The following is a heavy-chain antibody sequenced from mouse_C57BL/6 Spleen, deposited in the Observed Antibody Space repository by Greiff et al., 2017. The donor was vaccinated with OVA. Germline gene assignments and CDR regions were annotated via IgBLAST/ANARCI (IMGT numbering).Heavy chain of an antibody. J-gene: IGHJ1*03. D-gene: IGHD1-1*01. CDR1: GFTFSSYA. CDR3: TRDLLYYGSSHWYFDV. CDR2: ISSGGDYI. V-gene: IGHV5-9-1*02. Sequence: DVMLVESGEGLVKPGGSLKLSCAASGFTFSSYAMSWVRQTPEKRLEWVAYISSGGDYIYYADTVKGRFTISRDNARNTLYLQMSSLKSEDTAMYYCTRDLLYYGSSHWYFDVWGTGTTVTVSS.